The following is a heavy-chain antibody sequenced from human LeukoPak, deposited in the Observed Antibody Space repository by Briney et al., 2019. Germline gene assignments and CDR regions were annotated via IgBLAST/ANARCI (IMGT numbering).Heavy chain of an antibody. CDR3: ARHMSSGTYPMDV. CDR2: IYYSGST. D-gene: IGHD1-26*01. J-gene: IGHJ6*02. Sequence: KTSETLSLTCTVSGGSIGSHYWSWIRQPPGKGLEWIAYIYYSGSTNYNPSLQSRVTISVDTSKNQLSLKVSSVTAADTAVYYCARHMSSGTYPMDVWGQGTTVTVSS. V-gene: IGHV4-59*08. CDR1: GGSIGSHY.